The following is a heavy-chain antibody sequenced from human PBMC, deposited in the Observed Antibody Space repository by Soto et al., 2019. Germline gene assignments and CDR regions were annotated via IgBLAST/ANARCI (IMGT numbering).Heavy chain of an antibody. CDR2: INHNSGDA. CDR3: TKDQSRNLNHGDYYYYGMDL. V-gene: IGHV3-23*01. J-gene: IGHJ6*02. D-gene: IGHD3-3*01. Sequence: EVQLLESGGGWMQPGGSLTLSCSASGFPFDLYLMHWVRQVPGKELEWVSLINHNSGDAYYTDSVKGRFTISRDNSKNTLYLQMNSLRAEDTAVYYCTKDQSRNLNHGDYYYYGMDLWGPGTPVTVSS. CDR1: GFPFDLYL.